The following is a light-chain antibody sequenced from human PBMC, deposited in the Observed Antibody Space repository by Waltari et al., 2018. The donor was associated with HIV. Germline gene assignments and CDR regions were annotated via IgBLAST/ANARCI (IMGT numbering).Light chain of an antibody. CDR1: NIGSKS. Sequence: SYVLTQPPSVSVAPGKTARITCGGNNIGSKSVHWYQQKPGQAPVLVICDDSDRPSGIPERFAGSNSGNTATLTISRVEAGDEADYYCQVWDSSSDHVVFGGGTKLTVL. J-gene: IGLJ2*01. CDR3: QVWDSSSDHVV. V-gene: IGLV3-21*04. CDR2: DDS.